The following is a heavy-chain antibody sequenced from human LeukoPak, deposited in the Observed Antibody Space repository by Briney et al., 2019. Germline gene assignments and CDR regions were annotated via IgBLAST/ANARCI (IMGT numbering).Heavy chain of an antibody. CDR3: AKVLGYYADPFDY. Sequence: GGSLRLSCAASGFTFSSYAVSWVRQAPGEGLERVSAISGSGGSTYYADSVKGRLTISRDNSKNTLYLQMNSLGAEDTAVYYCAKVLGYYADPFDYWGQGTLVTVSS. CDR2: ISGSGGST. J-gene: IGHJ4*02. V-gene: IGHV3-23*01. CDR1: GFTFSSYA. D-gene: IGHD3-3*01.